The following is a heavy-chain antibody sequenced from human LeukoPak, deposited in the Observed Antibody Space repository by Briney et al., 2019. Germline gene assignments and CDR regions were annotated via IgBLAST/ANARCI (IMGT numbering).Heavy chain of an antibody. D-gene: IGHD6-13*01. V-gene: IGHV3-9*01. Sequence: GGSLRLSCAASGFTFDDYAMHWARQAPGKGLEWVSGISWNSGSIGYADSVKGRFTISRDNAKNSLYLQMNSLRAEDTALYYCAKDKLDSSSWYDYWGQGTLVTVSS. CDR2: ISWNSGSI. CDR1: GFTFDDYA. J-gene: IGHJ4*02. CDR3: AKDKLDSSSWYDY.